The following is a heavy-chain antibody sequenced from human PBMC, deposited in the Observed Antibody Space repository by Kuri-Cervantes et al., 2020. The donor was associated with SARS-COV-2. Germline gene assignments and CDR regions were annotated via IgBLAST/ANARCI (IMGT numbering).Heavy chain of an antibody. CDR2: INPNSGGT. D-gene: IGHD3-10*01. J-gene: IGHJ6*02. CDR3: ARGMVRGIIQYYYYAMDV. V-gene: IGHV1-2*04. CDR1: GYTFSDYSNYY. Sequence: ASVKVSCKASGYTFSDYSNYYMYWVRQAPGQGLEWMGWINPNSGGTNYAQSFQGWVTMTRDTSISTAYMELSRLRSDDTAVYYCARGMVRGIIQYYYYAMDVWGQGTTVTVSS.